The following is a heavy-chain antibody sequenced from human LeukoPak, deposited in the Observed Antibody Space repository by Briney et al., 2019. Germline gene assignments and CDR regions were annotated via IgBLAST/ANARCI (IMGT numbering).Heavy chain of an antibody. CDR2: INYSGRT. Sequence: PSETLSLTCTISDDSISNNRYFWAWIRQPPGKGLEWIGSINYSGRTYYNPSLKSRLTMSVDTAKRQFSLKLSSVTAADTAVYYCARPYLRGTVVNNWFDPWGQGTLVTVSS. CDR3: ARPYLRGTVVNNWFDP. CDR1: DDSISNNRYF. D-gene: IGHD4-23*01. J-gene: IGHJ5*02. V-gene: IGHV4-39*01.